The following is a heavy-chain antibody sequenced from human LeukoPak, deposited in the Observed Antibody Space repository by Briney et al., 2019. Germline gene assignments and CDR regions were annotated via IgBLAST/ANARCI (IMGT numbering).Heavy chain of an antibody. CDR1: GGSISTYY. J-gene: IGHJ4*02. Sequence: SETLSLTCTVSGGSISTYYWSWIRQAPGKGLEWIGYVYYSGSTEYDPSLKSRVTISVDTPKNQFSLKMNSVTAADTAVYYCARGSDFWSGYSFDNWGQGTLVTVSS. CDR2: VYYSGST. V-gene: IGHV4-59*13. D-gene: IGHD3-3*01. CDR3: ARGSDFWSGYSFDN.